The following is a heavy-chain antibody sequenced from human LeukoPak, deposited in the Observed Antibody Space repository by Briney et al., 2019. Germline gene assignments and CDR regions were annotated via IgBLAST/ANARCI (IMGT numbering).Heavy chain of an antibody. CDR2: IIPTFGTI. D-gene: IGHD6-13*01. CDR1: GVTFSDYT. J-gene: IGHJ4*02. Sequence: SVKVSCKASGVTFSDYTISWVRQAPGQGLEWMGGIIPTFGTIYYAQKLQGRVTITADESTTAAYMELSSLRSEDTAVYYCARCHPKQQLAYFDYWGQGSLVTVSS. V-gene: IGHV1-69*13. CDR3: ARCHPKQQLAYFDY.